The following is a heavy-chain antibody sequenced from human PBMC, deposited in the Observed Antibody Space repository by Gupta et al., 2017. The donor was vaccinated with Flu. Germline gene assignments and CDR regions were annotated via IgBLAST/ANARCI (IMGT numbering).Heavy chain of an antibody. V-gene: IGHV4-39*01. J-gene: IGHJ4*02. Sequence: QLQLQESGPGLVKPSETLSLTCTVSGGSISSSSSYWGWIRHPPGKGLEWVGSIFYTGRTFYNPSLKSPVTLSIDTSKNQFSLRLISVTAADTAVYYCARRESGYYEVGGYHPFDIWGQGTLVTVSS. D-gene: IGHD3-3*01. CDR3: ARRESGYYEVGGYHPFDI. CDR1: GGSISSSSSY. CDR2: IFYTGRT.